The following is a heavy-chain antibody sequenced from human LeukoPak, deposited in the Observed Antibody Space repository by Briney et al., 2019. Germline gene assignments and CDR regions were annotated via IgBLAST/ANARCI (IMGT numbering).Heavy chain of an antibody. CDR1: GGSFSGYF. CDR3: VRGRADSRLQD. D-gene: IGHD6-13*01. Sequence: SETLSLTCAVYGGSFSGYFLTWICQPPGKRLEWIGEINHLGSTSYNPSLNSRVTFSVDTDQHQFSLSLTSVTAADTAIYYCVRGRADSRLQDWAQGTLVTVFS. J-gene: IGHJ1*01. CDR2: INHLGST. V-gene: IGHV4-34*01.